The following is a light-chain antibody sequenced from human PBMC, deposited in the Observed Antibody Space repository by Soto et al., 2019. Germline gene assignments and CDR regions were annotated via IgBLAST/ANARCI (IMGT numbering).Light chain of an antibody. CDR1: QAIDDA. CDR2: DAS. J-gene: IGKJ2*01. CDR3: QHYHMSPQT. V-gene: IGKV1-13*02. Sequence: AILLTQSPSSLSASVGDRVTITCRASQAIDDALAWYRQTPGKAPTLLIFDASNLQSGAPSRFSGSGFGTEFTLTVSSLRPDDSATYYCQHYHMSPQTFGQGTKLEIK.